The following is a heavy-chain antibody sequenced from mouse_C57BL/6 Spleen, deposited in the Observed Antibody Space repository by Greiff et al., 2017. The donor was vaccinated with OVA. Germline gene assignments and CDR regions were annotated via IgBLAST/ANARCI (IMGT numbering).Heavy chain of an antibody. Sequence: VQLQQSGAELVKPGASVKLSCKASGYTFTSYWMQWVKQRPGQGLEWIGEIDPSDSYTNYNHKFKGKATLTVDTSSSTAYMQLSSLTSEDSAVYYCARDGITTGGAHAMDYWGQGTSVTVSS. D-gene: IGHD1-1*01. CDR1: GYTFTSYW. J-gene: IGHJ4*01. V-gene: IGHV1-50*01. CDR3: ARDGITTGGAHAMDY. CDR2: IDPSDSYT.